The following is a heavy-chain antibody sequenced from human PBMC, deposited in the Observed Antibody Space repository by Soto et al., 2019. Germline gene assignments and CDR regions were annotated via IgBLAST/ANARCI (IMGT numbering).Heavy chain of an antibody. CDR1: GFTVGSFG. Sequence: RGSLRLSCAASGFTVGSFGMHWVRQALGKGLEWVAIIWYDGNKKYYADSVTGRFTISRDNSKNTVYLQLKRLRAKDTAVYYCARAPFTIYVTRGYYYYWGQGTLVTVSS. J-gene: IGHJ4*02. D-gene: IGHD3-22*01. V-gene: IGHV3-33*01. CDR3: ARAPFTIYVTRGYYYY. CDR2: IWYDGNKK.